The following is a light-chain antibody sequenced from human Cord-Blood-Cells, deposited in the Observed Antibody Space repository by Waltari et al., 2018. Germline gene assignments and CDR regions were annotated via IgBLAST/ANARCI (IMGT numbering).Light chain of an antibody. V-gene: IGLV3-19*01. Sequence: SSELTQDHAVSVALGQTVRSTCQGDSLRSYYASWYQQKPGQAPVLVIYGKNNRPSGIPDRFSGSSSGNTASLTITGAQAEDEADYYCNSRDSSGNHVVFGGGTKLTVL. CDR3: NSRDSSGNHVV. CDR1: SLRSYY. CDR2: GKN. J-gene: IGLJ2*01.